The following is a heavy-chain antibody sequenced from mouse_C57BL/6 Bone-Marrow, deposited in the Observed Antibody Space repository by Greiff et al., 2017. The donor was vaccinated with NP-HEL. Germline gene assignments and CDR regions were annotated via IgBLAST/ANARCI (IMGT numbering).Heavy chain of an antibody. CDR1: GYTFTSYG. CDR3: ASFLLLPYDFDY. D-gene: IGHD1-1*01. J-gene: IGHJ2*01. CDR2: IYPRSGNT. V-gene: IGHV1-81*01. Sequence: VQLQQSGAELARPGASVKLSCKASGYTFTSYGISWVKQRTGQGLEWIGEIYPRSGNTYYNEKFKGKATLTADKSSSTAYMELRSLTSEDSAVYFCASFLLLPYDFDYWGQGTTLTVSS.